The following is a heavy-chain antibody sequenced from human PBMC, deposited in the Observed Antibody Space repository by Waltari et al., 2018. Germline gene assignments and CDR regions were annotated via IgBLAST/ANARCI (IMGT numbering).Heavy chain of an antibody. CDR1: GGSISSYY. Sequence: QVQLQESGPGLVTPSETLSLTCTVSGGSISSYYWSWLRQPPGKGLEWIGYIYYSGSTNYNPSLKSRVTISVDTSKNQFSLKLSSVTAADTAVYYCARASSSWYYYYYYMDVWGKGTTVTISS. CDR3: ARASSSWYYYYYYMDV. CDR2: IYYSGST. D-gene: IGHD6-13*01. V-gene: IGHV4-59*01. J-gene: IGHJ6*03.